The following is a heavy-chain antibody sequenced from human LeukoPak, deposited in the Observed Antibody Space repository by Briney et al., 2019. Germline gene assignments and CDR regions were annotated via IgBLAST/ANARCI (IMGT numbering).Heavy chain of an antibody. D-gene: IGHD5-24*01. J-gene: IGHJ4*02. CDR1: GFAVSSKY. V-gene: IGHV3-66*01. CDR2: IYLDGRA. CDR3: ARDAETSLAN. Sequence: GGSLRLSRAASGFAVSSKYMNWVRQAPGRGLEWVKVIYLDGRADYADSVKGRITISSDNSKNTVYLQMNSLKDEDTAVYYCARDAETSLANWGQGTLVTVSP.